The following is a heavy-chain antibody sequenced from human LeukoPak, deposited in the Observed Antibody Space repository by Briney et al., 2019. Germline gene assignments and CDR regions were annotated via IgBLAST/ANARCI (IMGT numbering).Heavy chain of an antibody. V-gene: IGHV1-69*06. J-gene: IGHJ6*03. CDR3: ARGVLNIVVVPAAIPRRTMTYYYYYMDV. D-gene: IGHD2-2*02. CDR1: GGTFSSYA. Sequence: ASVTVSCNASGGTFSSYAISWGRQAPGQGLGWMGGIIPIFGTANNAQKFQGRVTITADKSTSTAYMELSSLRSEDTAVYYCARGVLNIVVVPAAIPRRTMTYYYYYMDVWGKGTTVTVSS. CDR2: IIPIFGTA.